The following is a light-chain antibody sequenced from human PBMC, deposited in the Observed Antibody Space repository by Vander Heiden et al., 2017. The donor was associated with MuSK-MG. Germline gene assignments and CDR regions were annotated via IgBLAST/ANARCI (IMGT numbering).Light chain of an antibody. CDR2: SNN. CDR1: SSNIGSNT. CDR3: AAWDDSLNGVV. V-gene: IGLV1-44*01. J-gene: IGLJ2*01. Sequence: QSVLPQPPPASGPPGQRVTISCSGSSSNIGSNTVNWYQQLPGTAPKLLIYSNNQRPSGVPDRFSGSKSGTSASLAISGLQSEDEADYYCAAWDDSLNGVVFGGGTKLTVL.